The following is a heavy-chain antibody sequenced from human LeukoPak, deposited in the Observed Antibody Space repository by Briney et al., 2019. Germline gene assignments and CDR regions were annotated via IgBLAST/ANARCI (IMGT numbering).Heavy chain of an antibody. CDR3: AREGYYGSGSPPSLYFDY. V-gene: IGHV3-30-3*01. J-gene: IGHJ4*02. CDR1: GFTFRNYV. CDR2: TSSDLNVK. D-gene: IGHD3-10*01. Sequence: GGSLRLSCVASGFTFRNYVIHWVRQAPGKGLEWVAVTSSDLNVKLYADSVKGRFTISRDNSRSTLYLQMNSLRPEDTAIYYCAREGYYGSGSPPSLYFDYWGQGTLVTVSS.